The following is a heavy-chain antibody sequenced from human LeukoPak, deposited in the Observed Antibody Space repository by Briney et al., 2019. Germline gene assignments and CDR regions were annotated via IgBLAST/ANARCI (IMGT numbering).Heavy chain of an antibody. J-gene: IGHJ4*02. CDR1: GGSISSYY. D-gene: IGHD3-10*01. CDR2: IYYSGST. Sequence: SETLSLTCTVSGGSISSYYWSWIRQPPGKGLEWIGYIYYSGSTNYNPSLKSRVTISVDTSKNQFSLKLSSVTAADTAVYFCARHQLRGFLDDNWGQGTLVTVSS. V-gene: IGHV4-59*01. CDR3: ARHQLRGFLDDN.